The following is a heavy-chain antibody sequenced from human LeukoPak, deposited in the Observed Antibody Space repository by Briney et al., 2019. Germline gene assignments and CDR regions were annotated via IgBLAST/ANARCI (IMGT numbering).Heavy chain of an antibody. V-gene: IGHV4-34*01. Sequence: SETLSLTCAVYGWSFRGYCWSCIRQPPGKGLEWIGEINHSGSTNYNPSHNRRVTITVDTSKNHFSLKLGSVTAADTAVYYCARWGWLQSVFDYWGQGTLVTVSS. CDR3: ARWGWLQSVFDY. D-gene: IGHD5-24*01. CDR1: GWSFRGYC. J-gene: IGHJ4*02. CDR2: INHSGST.